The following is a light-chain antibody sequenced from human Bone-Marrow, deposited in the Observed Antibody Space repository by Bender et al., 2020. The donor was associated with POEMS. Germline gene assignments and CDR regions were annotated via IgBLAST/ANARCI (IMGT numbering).Light chain of an antibody. CDR1: RIGTKN. Sequence: SYVLTQPPSMSVAPGQTAKIICEGDRIGTKNVHWYQQRPGQAPVLFVYDDSDRPSGIPERFSGSNSGNTATLTISGTQPMDEADYFCQAWDSPSTSWVFGGGTRLTVL. CDR2: DDS. CDR3: QAWDSPSTSWV. V-gene: IGLV3-21*02. J-gene: IGLJ3*02.